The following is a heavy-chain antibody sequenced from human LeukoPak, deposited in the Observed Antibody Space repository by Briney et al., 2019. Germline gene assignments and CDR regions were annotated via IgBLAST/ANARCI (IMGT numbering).Heavy chain of an antibody. CDR3: ARDQAPRVVPADMMHY. D-gene: IGHD2-2*01. J-gene: IGHJ4*02. V-gene: IGHV1-18*01. CDR2: ISAHNDDT. Sequence: ASVKVSCKASGYTFTSYGLTWVRQAPGQGLEGVGWISAHNDDTSYAHKFQGRVTMTTDSYTSTAYLDLRSLTSDDHAVYYCARDQAPRVVPADMMHYWGEGPLITVPS. CDR1: GYTFTSYG.